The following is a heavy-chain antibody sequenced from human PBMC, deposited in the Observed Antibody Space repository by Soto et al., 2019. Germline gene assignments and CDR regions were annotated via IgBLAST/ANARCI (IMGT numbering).Heavy chain of an antibody. CDR3: ARDDYYGSGSSSTYMDV. V-gene: IGHV3-48*01. Sequence: GGSLRLSCAASGFTFSSYSMNWVRQAPGKGLEWVSYISSSSSTIYYADSVKGRFTISRDNAKNSLYLQMNSLRAEDTAVYYCARDDYYGSGSSSTYMDVWGKGTTVTVSS. D-gene: IGHD3-10*01. J-gene: IGHJ6*03. CDR1: GFTFSSYS. CDR2: ISSSSSTI.